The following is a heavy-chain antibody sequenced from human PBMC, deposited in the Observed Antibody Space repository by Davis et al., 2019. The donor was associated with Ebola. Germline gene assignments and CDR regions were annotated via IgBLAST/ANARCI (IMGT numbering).Heavy chain of an antibody. Sequence: GGSLRLSCATSGFIFRSYVMSWVRQAPGKGLEWVSTFGTSGDTFYADSVKGRFTISRDNSKNTLYLQMNSLRAEDTAVYYCARHYVYDYYMGLDVWGQGTTVTVSS. J-gene: IGHJ6*02. V-gene: IGHV3-23*01. CDR1: GFIFRSYV. D-gene: IGHD3-16*01. CDR3: ARHYVYDYYMGLDV. CDR2: FGTSGDT.